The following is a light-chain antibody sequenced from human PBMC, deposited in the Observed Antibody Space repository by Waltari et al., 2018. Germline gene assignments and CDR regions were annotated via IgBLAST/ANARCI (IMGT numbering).Light chain of an antibody. CDR2: KVS. J-gene: IGKJ2*01. V-gene: IGKV2-30*02. CDR1: QSFVHSDRNNY. Sequence: DVEMTQSPLSLPVTLGQPASISCRSSQSFVHSDRNNYLNWFQQRPGQPPRRRIYKVSNRESGVPDRFSGSGSGTDFILKISRVEAEDVGVYYCMQAKSWPYTFGQGTKLEIK. CDR3: MQAKSWPYT.